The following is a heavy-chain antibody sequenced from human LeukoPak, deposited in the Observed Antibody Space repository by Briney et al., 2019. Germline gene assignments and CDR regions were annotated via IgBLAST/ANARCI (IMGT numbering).Heavy chain of an antibody. CDR3: AKSIVGATRGYFDY. CDR2: ISYDGSNK. CDR1: GFTFSSYG. Sequence: GGSLRLSCAASGFTFSSYGMHWVRQAPGKGLEWVSVISYDGSNKYYADSVKGRFTISRDNSKNTLYLQMNSLRAEDTAVYYCAKSIVGATRGYFDYWGQGTLVTVSS. V-gene: IGHV3-30*18. D-gene: IGHD1-26*01. J-gene: IGHJ4*02.